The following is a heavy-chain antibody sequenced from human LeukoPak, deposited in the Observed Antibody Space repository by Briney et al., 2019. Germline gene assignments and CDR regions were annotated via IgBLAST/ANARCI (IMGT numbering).Heavy chain of an antibody. V-gene: IGHV4-59*01. J-gene: IGHJ6*02. CDR3: AREGRGVSVGMDV. CDR2: IYYSGST. CDR1: GGSISNYY. D-gene: IGHD2-8*01. Sequence: SETLSLTCTVSGGSISNYYWSWIRQPPGKGLEWSGYIYYSGSTNYNPSLKSRVTISVDTSKNQFSLKLSSVTAADTAVYYCAREGRGVSVGMDVWGQGTTVTVSS.